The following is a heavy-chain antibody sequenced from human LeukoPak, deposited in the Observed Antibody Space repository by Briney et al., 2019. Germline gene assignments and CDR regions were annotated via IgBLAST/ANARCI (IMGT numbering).Heavy chain of an antibody. CDR2: IYYSGST. CDR1: GGSISSGGYS. J-gene: IGHJ4*02. V-gene: IGHV4-61*08. D-gene: IGHD3-22*01. Sequence: SETLSLTCAVSGGSISSGGYSWRWIRQPPGKGLEWIGYIYYSGSTNYNPSLKSRVTISVDTSKNQFSLKLSSVTAADTAVYYCASSPYYDSSSGYDYWGQGTLVTVSS. CDR3: ASSPYYDSSSGYDY.